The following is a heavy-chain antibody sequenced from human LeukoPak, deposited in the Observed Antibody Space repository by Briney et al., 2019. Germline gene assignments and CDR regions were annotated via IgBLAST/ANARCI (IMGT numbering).Heavy chain of an antibody. D-gene: IGHD4-17*01. V-gene: IGHV4-38-2*02. Sequence: PSETLSLTCTVSGYSISSGYYWGWIRQPPGKGLEWIGSIYHSGSTYYNPSLKSRVTISVGTSKNQFSLKLSSVTAADTAVYYCARDRGDYGDHLDYWGQGTLVTVSS. CDR1: GYSISSGYY. CDR3: ARDRGDYGDHLDY. CDR2: IYHSGST. J-gene: IGHJ4*02.